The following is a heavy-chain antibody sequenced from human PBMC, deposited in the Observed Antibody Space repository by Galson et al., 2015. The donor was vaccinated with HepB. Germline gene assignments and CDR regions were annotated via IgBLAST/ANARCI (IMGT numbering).Heavy chain of an antibody. Sequence: SLRLSCAASGFTFSNAWMKWVRQAPGKGLEWVADIKQDGSVKYYVDSVKGRFTTSRDNAKNSLYLQMNSLRAEDTAVYYCASGGVPYAFDFWGQGTTVTVSS. CDR1: GFTFSNAW. J-gene: IGHJ3*01. CDR2: IKQDGSVK. CDR3: ASGGVPYAFDF. D-gene: IGHD3-16*01. V-gene: IGHV3-7*03.